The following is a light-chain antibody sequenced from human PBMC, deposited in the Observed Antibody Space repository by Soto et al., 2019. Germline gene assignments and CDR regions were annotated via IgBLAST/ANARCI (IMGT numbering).Light chain of an antibody. J-gene: IGLJ3*02. V-gene: IGLV2-14*01. CDR1: SSDVGAYNY. Sequence: QSALTQPASVSGSPGQSITISCTGTSSDVGAYNYVSWYQQHPGKAPKLMIHEVTNRPSGVSDRFSGSKSGNTASLTISGLQAEDEPYYHCTSYTTSSTWVFGGGTKLTVL. CDR2: EVT. CDR3: TSYTTSSTWV.